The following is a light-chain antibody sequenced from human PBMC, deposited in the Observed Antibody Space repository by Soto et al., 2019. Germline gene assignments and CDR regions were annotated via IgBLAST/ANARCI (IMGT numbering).Light chain of an antibody. CDR1: SSNIGAGYD. V-gene: IGLV1-40*01. J-gene: IGLJ1*01. CDR2: GNS. Sequence: QSVLTQPPSVSGGPGQRVTISCTGSSSNIGAGYDVHWYQQLPGTAPKLLIYGNSNRPSGVPDRFSGSKSGTSASLAITGLQAEDEADYYCQSYDSSLSPYVFGTGTKLTVL. CDR3: QSYDSSLSPYV.